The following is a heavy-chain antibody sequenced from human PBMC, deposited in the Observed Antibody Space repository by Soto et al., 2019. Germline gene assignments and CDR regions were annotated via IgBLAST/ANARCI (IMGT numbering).Heavy chain of an antibody. D-gene: IGHD3-10*01. CDR1: GFALNNAW. Sequence: ESGGGLVKPGGSLRLSCAASGFALNNAWMSWVRQAPGKGLEWLGRLKSKSDGGTTDYAAPVKGRFTISRDDSKNTLYLQMNSLETEDTAVYYCARGVGIVNYFDYWGQGILVSVSS. V-gene: IGHV3-15*01. CDR3: ARGVGIVNYFDY. J-gene: IGHJ4*02. CDR2: LKSKSDGGTT.